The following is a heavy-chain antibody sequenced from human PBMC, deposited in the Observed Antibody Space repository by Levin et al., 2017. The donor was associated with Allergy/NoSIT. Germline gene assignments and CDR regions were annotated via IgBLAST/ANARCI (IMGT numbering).Heavy chain of an antibody. V-gene: IGHV5-51*01. Sequence: GESLKISCKGSGFSFTNYWIGWVRQMPGKGLEWMGLINPANSDARYNPSFQGQVIISVDRSLNTAYLQWSSLKASDSATYYCARRWIHYGELVVDYWGQGGLVIVSS. CDR3: ARRWIHYGELVVDY. CDR1: GFSFTNYW. J-gene: IGHJ4*02. CDR2: INPANSDA. D-gene: IGHD4-17*01.